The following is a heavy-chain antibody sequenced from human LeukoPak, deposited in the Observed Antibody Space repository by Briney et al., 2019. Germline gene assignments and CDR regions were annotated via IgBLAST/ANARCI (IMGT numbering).Heavy chain of an antibody. CDR3: ARGGSYYVGFVDY. CDR2: ISSSSSYI. V-gene: IGHV3-21*01. J-gene: IGHJ4*02. Sequence: PGGSLRLSCAASGFTFSSYSMNWVRQAPGKGLEWVSSISSSSSYIYYADSVKGRFTISRDNAKNSLYLQMNSLRAEDTAVYYRARGGSYYVGFVDYWGQGTLVTVSS. D-gene: IGHD1-26*01. CDR1: GFTFSSYS.